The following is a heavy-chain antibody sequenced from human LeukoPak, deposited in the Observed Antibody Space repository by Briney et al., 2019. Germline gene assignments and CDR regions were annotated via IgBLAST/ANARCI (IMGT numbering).Heavy chain of an antibody. CDR1: GFIFSRYW. Sequence: PGGSLRLSCSASGFIFSRYWMYWVRQAPGKGLVWVSHINGDGTTTNYADFVKGRFTIARDNAKNSLYLQMNSLRAEDTAVYYCARAMYAPIAAAVDYWGQGTLVTVSS. V-gene: IGHV3-74*01. J-gene: IGHJ4*02. CDR3: ARAMYAPIAAAVDY. D-gene: IGHD6-13*01. CDR2: INGDGTTT.